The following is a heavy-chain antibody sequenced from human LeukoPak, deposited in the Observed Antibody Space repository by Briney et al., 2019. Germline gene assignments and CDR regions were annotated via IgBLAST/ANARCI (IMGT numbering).Heavy chain of an antibody. D-gene: IGHD6-13*01. CDR1: GFTFSDYY. J-gene: IGHJ5*02. CDR3: ARDGYSSSWFMSNWFDP. Sequence: PGGSLRLSCAASGFTFSDYYMSWIRQAPGKGLEWVSYISSSGSTIYYADSVKGRFTISRDNAKNSLYLQMNSLRAEDTAVYCCARDGYSSSWFMSNWFDPWGQGTLVTVSS. CDR2: ISSSGSTI. V-gene: IGHV3-11*01.